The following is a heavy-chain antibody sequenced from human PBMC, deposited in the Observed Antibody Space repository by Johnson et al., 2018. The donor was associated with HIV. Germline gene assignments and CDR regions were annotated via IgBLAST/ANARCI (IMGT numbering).Heavy chain of an antibody. Sequence: VQLVESGGGLVQPGGSLRLACVASGFIVGTKYMSWVRQAPGKGLEWVSVIYSGGSTYYADSVKGRFTISRDNSKNTLYLQMNSLRAEDTAVYYCARDQDWGYYDTTAFDIWGQGTMVTVSS. D-gene: IGHD3-16*01. CDR1: GFIVGTKY. V-gene: IGHV3-66*02. CDR3: ARDQDWGYYDTTAFDI. J-gene: IGHJ3*02. CDR2: IYSGGST.